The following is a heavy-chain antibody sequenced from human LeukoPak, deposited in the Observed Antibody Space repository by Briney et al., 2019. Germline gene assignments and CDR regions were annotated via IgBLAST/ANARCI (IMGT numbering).Heavy chain of an antibody. CDR1: GGSISSGDYY. V-gene: IGHV4-30-4*01. Sequence: PSQTLSLTCTVSGGSISSGDYYWSWIRQPPGKGLEWIGYIFYTGSTYYNPSPKSRVTISVDTSKNQFSLKLSSVTAADTAVYYCASFYQAYYFDYWGQGTLVTVSS. J-gene: IGHJ4*02. CDR3: ASFYQAYYFDY. D-gene: IGHD2-21*01. CDR2: IFYTGST.